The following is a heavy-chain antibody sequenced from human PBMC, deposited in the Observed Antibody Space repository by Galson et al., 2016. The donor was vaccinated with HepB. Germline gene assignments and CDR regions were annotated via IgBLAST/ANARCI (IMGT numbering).Heavy chain of an antibody. CDR1: GYTFTSYG. CDR3: ARIQKRHYDFWSGYFYFYGMDG. J-gene: IGHJ6*01. Sequence: SVKVSCKASGYTFTSYGISWVRQAPGQGLEWMGWISAYIGNTNYAQKLQGRVTMTTDTSTSTAYMELRSLRSDDTAVYYCARIQKRHYDFWSGYFYFYGMDGWGQGTTVTVPS. V-gene: IGHV1-18*01. CDR2: ISAYIGNT. D-gene: IGHD3-3*01.